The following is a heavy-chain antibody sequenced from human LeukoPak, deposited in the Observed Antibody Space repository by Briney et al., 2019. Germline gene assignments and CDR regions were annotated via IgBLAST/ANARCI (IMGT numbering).Heavy chain of an antibody. V-gene: IGHV4-61*02. Sequence: SETLSLTCTVSGASINSGSYYWTWIRQPAGKGLEWIGRIYASGNTDYSPSLKSRLTISLDTSKNQFSLGLSSVTAADTAVYYCARGPPPPILNYDSEWGFNYWGQGTLVTVSS. CDR1: GASINSGSYY. D-gene: IGHD5-12*01. CDR2: IYASGNT. CDR3: ARGPPPPILNYDSEWGFNY. J-gene: IGHJ4*02.